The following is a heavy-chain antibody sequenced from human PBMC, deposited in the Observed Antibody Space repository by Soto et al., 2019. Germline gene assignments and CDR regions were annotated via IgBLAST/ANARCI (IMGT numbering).Heavy chain of an antibody. J-gene: IGHJ5*02. CDR3: ARSSYYDFWSGYSSWFDP. CDR2: IYYSGST. D-gene: IGHD3-3*01. Sequence: KSSETLSLTCTVSGGSISSSSYYWGWIRQPPGKGLEWIGSIYYSGSTYYNPSLKSRVTISVDTSKNQFSLKLSSVTAADTAVYYCARSSYYDFWSGYSSWFDPWGQGTLVTVS. V-gene: IGHV4-39*01. CDR1: GGSISSSSYY.